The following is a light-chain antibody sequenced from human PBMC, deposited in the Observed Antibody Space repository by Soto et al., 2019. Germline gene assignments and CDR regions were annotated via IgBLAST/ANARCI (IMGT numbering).Light chain of an antibody. Sequence: QSALTHPPSASGAAGQAVTITCNGTSSDVGGYNFVAWYQQHPGKAPKFMISEVSNRPSGVPDRFSGSKSGNTASLTVSGLQAEDEADYYCSSYAGSNIFVLGTGTKVTVL. CDR2: EVS. CDR3: SSYAGSNIFV. J-gene: IGLJ1*01. V-gene: IGLV2-8*01. CDR1: SSDVGGYNF.